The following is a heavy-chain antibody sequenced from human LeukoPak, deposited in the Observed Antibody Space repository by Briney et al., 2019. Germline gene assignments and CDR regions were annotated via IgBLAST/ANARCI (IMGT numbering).Heavy chain of an antibody. CDR2: IIPIFGTA. J-gene: IGHJ4*02. V-gene: IGHV1-69*13. D-gene: IGHD1-26*01. CDR3: ARVRSSVGAVSYYFDY. Sequence: SVKVSCKASGYTFTGYYMHWVRQAPGQGLEWMGGIIPIFGTANYAQKFQGGVTITADESTSTAYMELSSLRSEDTAVYYCARVRSSVGAVSYYFDYWGQGTLVTVSS. CDR1: GYTFTGYY.